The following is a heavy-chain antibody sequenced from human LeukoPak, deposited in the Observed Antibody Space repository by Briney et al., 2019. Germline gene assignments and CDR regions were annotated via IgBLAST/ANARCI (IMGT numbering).Heavy chain of an antibody. CDR1: GDSISTSNS. Sequence: ETLSLTCTVSGDSISTSNSYWGWIRQAPGKGLEWSSGILDCACTTYYADSVNCQLTIPRDNSKNTLYMQMNSLRAEDTAVYYCAHRTMYQIDYWGQRTLVTVSS. J-gene: IGHJ4*02. D-gene: IGHD2-2*01. CDR2: ILDCACTT. CDR3: AHRTMYQIDY. V-gene: IGHV3-23*01.